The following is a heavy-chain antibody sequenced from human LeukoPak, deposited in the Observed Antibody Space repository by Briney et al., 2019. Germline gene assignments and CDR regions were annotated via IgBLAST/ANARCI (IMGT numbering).Heavy chain of an antibody. D-gene: IGHD1-26*01. V-gene: IGHV1-18*01. J-gene: IGHJ5*02. CDR3: ARDSGSSAWFDP. CDR1: GYTFTTYG. CDR2: ISAYNGDT. Sequence: ASVKVSCKASGYTFTTYGITWVRQAPGQGLEWMGWISAYNGDTNYAQKLQGRVTMTTDTSTSTAYVELRSLRSDDTAVYYCARDSGSSAWFDPWGQGTLVTVSS.